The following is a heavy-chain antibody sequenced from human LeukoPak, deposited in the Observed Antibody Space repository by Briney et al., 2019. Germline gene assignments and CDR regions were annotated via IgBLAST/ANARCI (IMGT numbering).Heavy chain of an antibody. D-gene: IGHD6-19*01. CDR2: ISWNSGSI. V-gene: IGHV3-9*01. CDR3: HSSGWYGIDYFDY. CDR1: GFTFDDYA. Sequence: GGSLRLSCAASGFTFDDYAMHWVRHAPGKGLEWVSGISWNSGSIGYADSVKGRFTISRDNAKNSLYLQMNSLRAEDTALYYRHSSGWYGIDYFDYWGQGTLVTVSS. J-gene: IGHJ4*02.